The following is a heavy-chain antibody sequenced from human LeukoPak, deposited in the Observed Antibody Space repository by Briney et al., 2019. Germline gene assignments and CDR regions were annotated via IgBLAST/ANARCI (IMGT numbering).Heavy chain of an antibody. D-gene: IGHD5-18*01. Sequence: PGGSLRLSCAASGFTFSSYSMNWVRQAPGKGLEWVSSISSSSSYIYYADSVKGRFTISRDNAKNSLYLQMNSLRAEDTAVYYCARDRRYSYGLVGVPTPFDPWGQGTLVTLSS. J-gene: IGHJ5*02. CDR2: ISSSSSYI. CDR3: ARDRRYSYGLVGVPTPFDP. CDR1: GFTFSSYS. V-gene: IGHV3-21*01.